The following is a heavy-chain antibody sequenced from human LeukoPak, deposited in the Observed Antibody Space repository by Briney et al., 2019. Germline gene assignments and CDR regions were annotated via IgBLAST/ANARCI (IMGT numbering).Heavy chain of an antibody. CDR3: ARGPYDFWSGYYEKYFDY. J-gene: IGHJ4*02. D-gene: IGHD3-3*01. Sequence: SETLSLTCTVSGGSISSSSYYWGWIRQPPGKGLEWIGSIYNSGSTYYNPSLKSRVTISVDTSKNPFSLKMSSVTAADTAVYYCARGPYDFWSGYYEKYFDYWGQGTLVTVSS. V-gene: IGHV4-39*01. CDR1: GGSISSSSYY. CDR2: IYNSGST.